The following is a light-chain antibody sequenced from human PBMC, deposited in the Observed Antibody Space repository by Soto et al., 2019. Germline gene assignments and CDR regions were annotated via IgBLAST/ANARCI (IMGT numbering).Light chain of an antibody. CDR2: GAS. Sequence: IVLTQSPGTLSLSPGERATLSCRASQTISSSSLAWYQQKGGQAPRLLIYGASSRATGIPDRFSGSGSGTDFTLTISRLEPDDFAVYYCQQYGSSSTFGKGTRLEI. J-gene: IGKJ5*01. CDR3: QQYGSSST. CDR1: QTISSSS. V-gene: IGKV3-20*01.